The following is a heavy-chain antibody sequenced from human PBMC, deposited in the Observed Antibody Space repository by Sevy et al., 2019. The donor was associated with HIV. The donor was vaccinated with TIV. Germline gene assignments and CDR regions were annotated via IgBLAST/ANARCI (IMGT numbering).Heavy chain of an antibody. CDR2: LKNKARGGTL. Sequence: GGSLRLSCTASGFSFGDYAMNWIRQAPGKGLEWVAILKNKARGGTLDHAASVKGRFTISRDDSKSIVYLQMNDLRTEDTGFYYCTRGKGAKSIFDYAGQRAVVPVPS. D-gene: IGHD3-16*01. V-gene: IGHV3-49*03. CDR3: TRGKGAKSIFDY. J-gene: IGHJ4*02. CDR1: GFSFGDYA.